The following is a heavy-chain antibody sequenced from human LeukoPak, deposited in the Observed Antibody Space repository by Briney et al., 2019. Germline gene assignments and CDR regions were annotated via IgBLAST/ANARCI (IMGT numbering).Heavy chain of an antibody. CDR1: GGSISSYY. J-gene: IGHJ2*01. CDR3: AITTVTTIYFYFDL. CDR2: IDYSGIT. D-gene: IGHD4-17*01. V-gene: IGHV4-59*08. Sequence: SETLSLTCTVSGGSISSYYWSWIRQPPGKGLEWIGHIDYSGITNYNPSLQSRVTISVDTSKNQFSLKLSSVSATDTAVYYCAITTVTTIYFYFDLWGRGTLVTVSS.